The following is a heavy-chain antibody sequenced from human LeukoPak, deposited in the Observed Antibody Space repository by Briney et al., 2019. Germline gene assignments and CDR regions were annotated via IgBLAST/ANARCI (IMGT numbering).Heavy chain of an antibody. CDR2: ISQDGTR. CDR3: TRENRPFCPFAY. V-gene: IGHV4-4*02. CDR1: GGSIDMTNY. Sequence: SGALSLTCGVSGGSIDMTNYWSWVRQVPGKGLEGIGEISQDGTRNYNASLRSRVAMSLDRANNQFSLSLTSVTAADTAVYYCTRENRPFCPFAYWGQGVLVTVS. D-gene: IGHD2/OR15-2a*01. J-gene: IGHJ4*02.